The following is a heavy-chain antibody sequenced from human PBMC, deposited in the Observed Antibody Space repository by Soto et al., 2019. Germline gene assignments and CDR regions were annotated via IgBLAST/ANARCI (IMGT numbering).Heavy chain of an antibody. CDR1: GFTFSSYA. V-gene: IGHV3-23*01. CDR2: ISGSGGST. Sequence: EVQLLESGGGLVQPGGSLRLSCAASGFTFSSYAMSWVRQAPGKGLEWVSAISGSGGSTYYADSVKGRFTISRDNSKNTLYLQMNSLRAEDTAVYYCAKSIAADTRGYYYYGMDVWGQGTTVTVSS. CDR3: AKSIAADTRGYYYYGMDV. J-gene: IGHJ6*02. D-gene: IGHD6-13*01.